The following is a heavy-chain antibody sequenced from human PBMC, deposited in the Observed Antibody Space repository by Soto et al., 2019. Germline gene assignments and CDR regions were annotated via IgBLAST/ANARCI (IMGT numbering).Heavy chain of an antibody. CDR3: ARGDKARDGSDL. D-gene: IGHD5-12*01. CDR2: ISYDGSYE. J-gene: IGHJ4*02. V-gene: IGHV3-30*03. CDR1: GFRFSDYG. Sequence: QVGLEESGGGVVQPGGSLRLSCAASGFRFSDYGMHWVRQAPGKGLEWVAVISYDGSYEYYADSVKGRFTISRDNSKNTVFLQMTSVREEDTAVFYCARGDKARDGSDLWGLGTLVTVSS.